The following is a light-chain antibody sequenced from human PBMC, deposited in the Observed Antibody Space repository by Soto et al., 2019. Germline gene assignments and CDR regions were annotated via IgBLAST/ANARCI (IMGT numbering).Light chain of an antibody. CDR2: ETN. CDR3: ATWDSSLSAVV. J-gene: IGLJ2*01. CDR1: SSNIGNNY. Sequence: QSVLTQPPSVSAAPGQKVTISCSGRSSNIGNNYISWYQQLPGTAPKLLIYETNRRPSGIPDRFSASKSGTSATLGITGLQTGDEADYYCATWDSSLSAVVFGGGTKLTVL. V-gene: IGLV1-51*02.